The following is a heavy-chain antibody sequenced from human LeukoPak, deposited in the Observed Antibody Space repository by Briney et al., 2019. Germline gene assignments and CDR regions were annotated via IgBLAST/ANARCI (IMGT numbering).Heavy chain of an antibody. Sequence: GGSLRLSCAASGFTFSSYSMNWVRQAPGKGLEWVSYISSSSSTIYYADSVKGRFTISRDNAKNSLYLQMNSLRAEDTAVYYCAKDLYYGSGKNRFDYWGQGTLVTVSS. CDR1: GFTFSSYS. J-gene: IGHJ4*02. CDR2: ISSSSSTI. D-gene: IGHD3-10*01. CDR3: AKDLYYGSGKNRFDY. V-gene: IGHV3-48*01.